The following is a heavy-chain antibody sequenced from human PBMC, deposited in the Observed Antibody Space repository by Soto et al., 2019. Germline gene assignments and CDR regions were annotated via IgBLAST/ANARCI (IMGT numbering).Heavy chain of an antibody. D-gene: IGHD3-10*01. J-gene: IGHJ5*02. V-gene: IGHV4-39*01. CDR1: GDSISNSRFY. CDR3: AMWSSLIYYYGSGSSSYNWFDP. CDR2: IYHTGNA. Sequence: SETLSLTCSVSGDSISNSRFYWAWIRQPPGEGLEWIGSIYHTGNAYYNPSLKSRVTIFVDTSKNQFSLKLSSVTAADMAVYYCAMWSSLIYYYGSGSSSYNWFDPWGQGTLVTVSS.